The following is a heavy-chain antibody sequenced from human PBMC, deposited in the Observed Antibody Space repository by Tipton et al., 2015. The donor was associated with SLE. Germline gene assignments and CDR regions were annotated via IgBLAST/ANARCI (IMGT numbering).Heavy chain of an antibody. J-gene: IGHJ4*02. D-gene: IGHD3-22*01. CDR1: GGSIRSSTCY. V-gene: IGHV4-39*07. CDR3: ARAVGDTSGYLDY. CDR2: LDYSGST. Sequence: LRLSCTVSGGSIRSSTCYWGWIRQPPGKGLEWIGSLDYSGSTYYNPSLKSRINISVGTSENQFSLKLSSVTAADTAVYYCARAVGDTSGYLDYWGLGTLVTVSS.